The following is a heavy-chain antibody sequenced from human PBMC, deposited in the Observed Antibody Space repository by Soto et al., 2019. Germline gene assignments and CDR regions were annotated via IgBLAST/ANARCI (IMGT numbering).Heavy chain of an antibody. D-gene: IGHD1-26*01. CDR1: GGSISSWY. J-gene: IGHJ4*02. Sequence: QVQLQESGPGLVKPSETLSLTCTVSGGSISSWYWSWIRQPPGKGLEWIGYIYYSGSTNYNPSLKSRGTRSVDTSKNQFSLKLSSVTAADTAVYYCARRYGSAIDYWGQGTLVTVSS. CDR3: ARRYGSAIDY. CDR2: IYYSGST. V-gene: IGHV4-59*08.